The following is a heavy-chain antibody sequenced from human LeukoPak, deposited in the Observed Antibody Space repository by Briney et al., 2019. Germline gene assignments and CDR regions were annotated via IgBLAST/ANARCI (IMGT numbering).Heavy chain of an antibody. CDR2: ISPNSGGT. CDR1: GYTFTGYS. CDR3: AREPSGSGGYDY. J-gene: IGHJ4*02. D-gene: IGHD3-10*01. V-gene: IGHV1-2*02. Sequence: ASVKVSCKASGYTFTGYSTHWVRQAPGQGLEWMAWISPNSGGTNYVQKFQGRVTVTRDTSISTDYMEINGLTSDDTALYYCAREPSGSGGYDYWGQGTLVTVSS.